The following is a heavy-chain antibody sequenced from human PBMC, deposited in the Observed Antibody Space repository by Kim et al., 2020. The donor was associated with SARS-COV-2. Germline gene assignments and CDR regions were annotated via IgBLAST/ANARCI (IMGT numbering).Heavy chain of an antibody. Sequence: SETLSLTCTVSGGSISSSSYYWGWIRQPPGKGLEWIGSIYYSGSTYFNSSLKSRVTISVDTSKNQLSLKLSSVTAADTAVYYCARDVGDRFDYWGQGTLVTVSS. J-gene: IGHJ4*02. V-gene: IGHV4-39*02. CDR3: ARDVGDRFDY. D-gene: IGHD2-15*01. CDR1: GGSISSSSYY. CDR2: IYYSGST.